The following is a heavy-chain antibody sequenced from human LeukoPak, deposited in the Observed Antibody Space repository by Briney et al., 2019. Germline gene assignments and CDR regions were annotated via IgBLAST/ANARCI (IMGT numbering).Heavy chain of an antibody. Sequence: SETLSLTCTVSGGSISSYYWSWIRQPPGKGLEWIGYIYYSGSTNYNPSLKSRVTISVDTSKNQFSLKLSSVTAADTAVYCCARHGGVGGYYFDYWGQGTLVTVSS. V-gene: IGHV4-59*08. J-gene: IGHJ4*02. D-gene: IGHD3-3*01. CDR3: ARHGGVGGYYFDY. CDR2: IYYSGST. CDR1: GGSISSYY.